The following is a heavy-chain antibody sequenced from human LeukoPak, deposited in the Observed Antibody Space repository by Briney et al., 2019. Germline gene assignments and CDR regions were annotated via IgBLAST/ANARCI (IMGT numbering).Heavy chain of an antibody. CDR3: ARQFYTAIVLFWFDP. CDR2: IYHSGST. J-gene: IGHJ5*02. CDR1: GYSISSGYY. V-gene: IGHV4-38-2*02. Sequence: SETLSLTCTVSGYSISSGYYWGWIRQPPGKGLEWIGSIYHSGSTYYYPSLKSRVTISVDTSKNQFSLKLSSVTAADTAVYYCARQFYTAIVLFWFDPWGLGTLVTVSS. D-gene: IGHD5-18*01.